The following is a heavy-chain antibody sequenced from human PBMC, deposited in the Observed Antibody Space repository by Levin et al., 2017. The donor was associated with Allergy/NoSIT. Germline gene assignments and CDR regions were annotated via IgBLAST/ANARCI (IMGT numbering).Heavy chain of an antibody. Sequence: SGPTLVKPTQTLTLTCTFSGFSLSTSGVGVGWIRQPPGKALEWLALIYWDDDKRYSPSLKSRLTITKDTSKNQVVLTMTNMDPVDTATYYCAHYYYGDYDYYDYGMDGWGQGTTVTVSS. CDR2: IYWDDDK. J-gene: IGHJ6*02. CDR3: AHYYYGDYDYYDYGMDG. V-gene: IGHV2-5*02. D-gene: IGHD4-17*01. CDR1: GFSLSTSGVG.